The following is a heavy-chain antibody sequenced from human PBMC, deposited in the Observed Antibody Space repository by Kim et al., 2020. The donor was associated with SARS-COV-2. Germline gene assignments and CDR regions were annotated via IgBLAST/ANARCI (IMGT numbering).Heavy chain of an antibody. D-gene: IGHD3-9*01. CDR1: GGSISSYY. CDR2: IYTSGST. V-gene: IGHV4-4*07. Sequence: SETLSLTCTVSGGSISSYYWSWIRQPAGKGLEWIGRIYTSGSTNYNPSLKSRVTMSVDTSKNQFSLKLSSVTAADTAVYYCARDGSYYDILTGPIYYYGMDVWGQGTTVTVSS. CDR3: ARDGSYYDILTGPIYYYGMDV. J-gene: IGHJ6*02.